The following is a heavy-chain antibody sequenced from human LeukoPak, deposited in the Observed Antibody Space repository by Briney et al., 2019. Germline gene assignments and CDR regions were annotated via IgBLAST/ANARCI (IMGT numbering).Heavy chain of an antibody. Sequence: GSLRLSCAASGFTVSSNYMSWVRQAPGKGLEWVSVIYSGGSTYYADSVKGRFTISRDNSKNTPYLQMNSLRAEDTAVYYCRGIVGATTFDYWGQGTLVTVSS. CDR1: GFTVSSNY. CDR3: RGIVGATTFDY. J-gene: IGHJ4*02. D-gene: IGHD1-26*01. V-gene: IGHV3-53*05. CDR2: IYSGGST.